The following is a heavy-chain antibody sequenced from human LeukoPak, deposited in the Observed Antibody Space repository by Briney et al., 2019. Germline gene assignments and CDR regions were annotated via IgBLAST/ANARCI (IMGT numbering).Heavy chain of an antibody. D-gene: IGHD1-26*01. CDR2: INPNSGGT. CDR1: GYTFTGYY. Sequence: ASVKVSCKASGYTFTGYYMHWVRQAPGQGLEWMGWINPNSGGTNYAQKFQGRVTMTRDTSISTSYMELSRLRSDDTAVYYCARCPPNFTDGIVGATFFRWFDPWGQGTLVTVSS. J-gene: IGHJ5*02. CDR3: ARCPPNFTDGIVGATFFRWFDP. V-gene: IGHV1-2*02.